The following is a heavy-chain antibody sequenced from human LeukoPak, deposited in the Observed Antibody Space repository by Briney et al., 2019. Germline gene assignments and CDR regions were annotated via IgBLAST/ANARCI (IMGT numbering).Heavy chain of an antibody. CDR3: ARYYDSSGYYYDAFDI. Sequence: SETPSLTSTLPGGSTTIANYYWSWISQPPGNCLEWIGYIYYRVTTYYNPSLKIRVTISVHTPKNQFSLQLSSVTAADTAVYYCARYYDSSGYYYDAFDIWGQGTMVTVPS. V-gene: IGHV4-30-4*08. D-gene: IGHD3-22*01. CDR1: GGSTTIANYY. CDR2: IYYRVTT. J-gene: IGHJ3*02.